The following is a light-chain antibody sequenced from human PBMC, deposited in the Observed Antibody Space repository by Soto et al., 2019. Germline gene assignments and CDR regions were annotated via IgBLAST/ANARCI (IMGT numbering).Light chain of an antibody. Sequence: DIQMTQSPSTLSASVGDRVTITCRASQSVGTWLAWYQQRPGKAPKLLIYKASSLESGIPSRFSGSGSGTEFTLTISSLQPDDFATYYCQHYNNFPWTFGQGTRWIS. CDR1: QSVGTW. CDR2: KAS. V-gene: IGKV1-5*03. J-gene: IGKJ1*01. CDR3: QHYNNFPWT.